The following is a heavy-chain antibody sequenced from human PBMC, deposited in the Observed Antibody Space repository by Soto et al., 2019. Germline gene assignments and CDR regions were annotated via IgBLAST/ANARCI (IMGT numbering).Heavy chain of an antibody. J-gene: IGHJ5*02. CDR2: IFHSGST. D-gene: IGHD2-15*01. V-gene: IGHV4-31*03. CDR1: GDSISNGGFY. CDR3: ARGGIAGHWFDP. Sequence: QVQLQESGPGLVKPSQTLSLTCTVSGDSISNGGFYYSWIRQHPGQGLEWVGYIFHSGSTLSNPSLRSRVTLSADTSMNQLFLKLTSVTAADTAVYYCARGGIAGHWFDPWGQGTLVTVSA.